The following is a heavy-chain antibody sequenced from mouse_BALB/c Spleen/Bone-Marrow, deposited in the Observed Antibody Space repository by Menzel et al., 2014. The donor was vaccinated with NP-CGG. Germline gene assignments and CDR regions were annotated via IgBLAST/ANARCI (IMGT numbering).Heavy chain of an antibody. CDR2: IYPGSGNT. Sequence: VQLQESGPELVKPGASVRISCKASGYTFTDYYINWVKQKPGQGLEWIGWIYPGSGNTKYNEKFKGKATLTVDTSSSTAYMQLGSLTSEDTAVYFCANLGRYAMDYWGQGTSVTVSS. D-gene: IGHD3-1*01. CDR3: ANLGRYAMDY. CDR1: GYTFTDYY. J-gene: IGHJ4*01. V-gene: IGHV1-84*02.